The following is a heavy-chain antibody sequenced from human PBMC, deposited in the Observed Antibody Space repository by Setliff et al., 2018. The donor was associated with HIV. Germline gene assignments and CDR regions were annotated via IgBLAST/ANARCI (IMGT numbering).Heavy chain of an antibody. CDR3: AASDGNGFNY. V-gene: IGHV5-51*01. Sequence: GAAMKISCQGAGNSLTGNWIGGVRQMPGEGLECMGIIFVGDSETRYSPSFRCQVTITVDKSITTAYVQWSSLKASDSAMYYCAASDGNGFNYWGQGTLVTVSS. D-gene: IGHD4-17*01. CDR2: IFVGDSET. J-gene: IGHJ4*02. CDR1: GNSLTGNW.